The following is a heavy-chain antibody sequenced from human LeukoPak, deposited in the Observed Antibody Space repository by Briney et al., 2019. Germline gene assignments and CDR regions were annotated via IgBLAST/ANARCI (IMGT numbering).Heavy chain of an antibody. CDR2: IHPNDGGT. CDR3: ARGDIDH. V-gene: IGHV1-46*02. Sequence: ASVKVSCKTSGYTFNIYYVQCVRQAPGQGLEWMGVIHPNDGGTTYAQKFQGRIIMTSDTSTSTIYMELSSLKSDDTAVYYCARGDIDHWGQGTLVTVSS. CDR1: GYTFNIYY. J-gene: IGHJ5*02. D-gene: IGHD2-15*01.